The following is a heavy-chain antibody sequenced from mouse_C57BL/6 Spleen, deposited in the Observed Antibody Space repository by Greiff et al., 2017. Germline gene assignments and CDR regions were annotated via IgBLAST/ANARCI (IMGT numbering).Heavy chain of an antibody. D-gene: IGHD1-1*01. CDR3: ARGGVTTVVHYAMDY. J-gene: IGHJ4*01. CDR2: INPGSGGT. CDR1: GYAFPNYL. V-gene: IGHV1-54*01. Sequence: QVQLQQSGAELVRPGTSVKVSCKASGYAFPNYLIEWVKQRPGQGLEWIGVINPGSGGTTYTEKFKGKATLTADKSSSTAYMQLSSLTSEDSAVYFCARGGVTTVVHYAMDYWGQGTSVTVSS.